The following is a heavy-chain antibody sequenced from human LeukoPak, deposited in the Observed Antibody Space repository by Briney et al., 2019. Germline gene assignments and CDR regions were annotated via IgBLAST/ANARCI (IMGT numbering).Heavy chain of an antibody. CDR3: ARLRAYTGSQAIDY. CDR1: GFTFSSYT. J-gene: IGHJ4*02. V-gene: IGHV3-48*02. Sequence: GGSLRLSCAASGFTFSSYTMNWVRRTPGRGLEWISYISTSSTTIYYADSVKGRFTISRDNAKNSLYLQINSLRDEDTAVYYCARLRAYTGSQAIDYWGQGTLATVSS. D-gene: IGHD6-13*01. CDR2: ISTSSTTI.